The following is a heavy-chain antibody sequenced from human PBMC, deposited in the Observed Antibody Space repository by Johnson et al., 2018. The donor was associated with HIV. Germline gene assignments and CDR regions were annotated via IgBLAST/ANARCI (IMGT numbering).Heavy chain of an antibody. V-gene: IGHV3-30*02. Sequence: QVQLVESGVGLVKPGGSLRLSCAASGFIFSTYGMHWVRQAPGKGLEWVAFIRYDGSNKYYVDSVKGRFTISRDNSKNTLYLQMNSLRAEDTAMYYCAKSESGWYPIRAFDIWGQGTMVTVSS. CDR2: IRYDGSNK. J-gene: IGHJ3*02. CDR1: GFIFSTYG. D-gene: IGHD6-19*01. CDR3: AKSESGWYPIRAFDI.